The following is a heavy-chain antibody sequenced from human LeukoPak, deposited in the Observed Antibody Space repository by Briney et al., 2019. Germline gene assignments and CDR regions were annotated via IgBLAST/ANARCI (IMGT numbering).Heavy chain of an antibody. CDR3: ARSTQRYNWNGFDY. Sequence: GESLQISCKGSGYSFTSYWIGWVRQLPGKGLEWMGIIYPGDSDTRYSPSFQGQVTISADKSISTPYLQWSSLKASDTAMYYCARSTQRYNWNGFDYWGQGTLVTVSS. CDR1: GYSFTSYW. CDR2: IYPGDSDT. J-gene: IGHJ4*02. V-gene: IGHV5-51*01. D-gene: IGHD1-20*01.